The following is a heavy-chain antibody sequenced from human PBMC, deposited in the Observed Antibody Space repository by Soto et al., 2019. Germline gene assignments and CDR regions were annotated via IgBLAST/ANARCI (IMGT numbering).Heavy chain of an antibody. V-gene: IGHV3-74*01. Sequence: SGFTFSNYWMLWVRQAPGKGLVWVSRINTAESSTTYADSVKGRLSISRDNAKNTLFLQMNSLRAEDTAVYYCARGGREGDYFYGMDLWGQGTTVSVSS. CDR3: ARGGREGDYFYGMDL. CDR1: GFTFSNYW. J-gene: IGHJ6*02. CDR2: INTAESST.